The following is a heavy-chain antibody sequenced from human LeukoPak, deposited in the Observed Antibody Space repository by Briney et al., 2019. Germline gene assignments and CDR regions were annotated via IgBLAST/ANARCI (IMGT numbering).Heavy chain of an antibody. Sequence: ASVKVSCKASGYTFTSYGISWVRQAPGQGLEWMGWISAYNGNINYAQKLQGRVTMTTDTSTSTAYMELRSLRSDDTAVYYCARDSGSYYNYYYGMDVWGQGTTVTVSS. V-gene: IGHV1-18*01. CDR2: ISAYNGNI. CDR1: GYTFTSYG. D-gene: IGHD1-26*01. CDR3: ARDSGSYYNYYYGMDV. J-gene: IGHJ6*02.